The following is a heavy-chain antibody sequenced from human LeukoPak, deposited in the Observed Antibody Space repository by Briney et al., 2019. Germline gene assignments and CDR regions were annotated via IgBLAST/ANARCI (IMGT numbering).Heavy chain of an antibody. CDR3: ARDTKRITMVRGVISEGFDP. Sequence: SETLSLTCTVSGGSISSYYWSWIRQPPGKGLEWIGYIYYSESTNYNHSLKRRVTISVDTSKNQFSLKLSSVTAADTAVYYCARDTKRITMVRGVISEGFDPWGQGTLVTVPS. D-gene: IGHD3-10*01. CDR2: IYYSEST. V-gene: IGHV4-59*01. CDR1: GGSISSYY. J-gene: IGHJ5*02.